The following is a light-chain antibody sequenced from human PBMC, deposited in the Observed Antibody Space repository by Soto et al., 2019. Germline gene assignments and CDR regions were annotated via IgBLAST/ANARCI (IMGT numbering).Light chain of an antibody. CDR2: KAS. V-gene: IGKV1-5*03. Sequence: DLQMTQSPSTLSASLGDRVTITCRASQSISSWLAWYQQKPWKAPKLLIYKASSVESGVQSRFSGSGSGTESALTISSLQPDDFATYYCXQYSSYWTCGQGTKVDIK. J-gene: IGKJ1*01. CDR3: XQYSSYWT. CDR1: QSISSW.